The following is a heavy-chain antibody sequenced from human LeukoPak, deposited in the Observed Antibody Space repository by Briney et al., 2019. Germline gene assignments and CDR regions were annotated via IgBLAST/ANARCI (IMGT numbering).Heavy chain of an antibody. CDR2: INPNSGGT. D-gene: IGHD3-16*01. J-gene: IGHJ4*02. V-gene: IGHV1-2*02. Sequence: ASGKVSCKASGYTFTGYYMHWVRQAPGQGLEWMGWINPNSGGTNYAQKYQGRVTMTRDTSISTAYVELSRLRSEDTAVYSYSRDFPYGLGYWGQGTLVTVSS. CDR1: GYTFTGYY. CDR3: SRDFPYGLGY.